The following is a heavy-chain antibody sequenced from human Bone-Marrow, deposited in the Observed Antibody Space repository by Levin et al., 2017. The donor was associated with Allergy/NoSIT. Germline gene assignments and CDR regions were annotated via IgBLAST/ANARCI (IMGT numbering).Heavy chain of an antibody. CDR1: GDSFMSLSSNY. Sequence: NASETLSLKCNVSGDSFMSLSSNYWAWVRQPPGKGLEWIGSISRTGSDYYNPSLKSRVSLFVDTSNYQFSLKMTSLTAADAAVYYCARHGLPLKSRQNLIRGFDYWGQGILVTVSS. CDR2: ISRTGSD. J-gene: IGHJ4*02. D-gene: IGHD2/OR15-2a*01. V-gene: IGHV4-39*01. CDR3: ARHGLPLKSRQNLIRGFDY.